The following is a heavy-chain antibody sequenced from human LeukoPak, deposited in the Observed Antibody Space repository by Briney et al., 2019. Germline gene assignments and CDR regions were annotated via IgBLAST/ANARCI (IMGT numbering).Heavy chain of an antibody. D-gene: IGHD3-10*01. Sequence: PGGSLRLSCAASGFTFDDYAMHWVRQAPGKGLEWVSLISWDGGSTYYADSVKGRFTISRDNSKNSLYLQMNSLRAEDTALYYCAKDGSTTVRGVQHYMDVWGKGTTVTVSS. CDR1: GFTFDDYA. J-gene: IGHJ6*03. V-gene: IGHV3-43D*03. CDR2: ISWDGGST. CDR3: AKDGSTTVRGVQHYMDV.